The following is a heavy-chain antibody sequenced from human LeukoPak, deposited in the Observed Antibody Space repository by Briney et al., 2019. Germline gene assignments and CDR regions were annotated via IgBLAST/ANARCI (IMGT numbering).Heavy chain of an antibody. CDR2: INPSGGST. D-gene: IGHD3-3*01. CDR3: ARGRSRSTIFGVVISPRYYYYYMDV. CDR1: GYTFTSYY. Sequence: ASVKVSCKASGYTFTSYYMHWVRQAPGQGLEWMGIINPSGGSTSYAQKFQGRVTMTRNTSISTAYMELSSLRSEDTAVYYCARGRSRSTIFGVVISPRYYYYYMDVWGKGTTVTVSS. J-gene: IGHJ6*03. V-gene: IGHV1-46*01.